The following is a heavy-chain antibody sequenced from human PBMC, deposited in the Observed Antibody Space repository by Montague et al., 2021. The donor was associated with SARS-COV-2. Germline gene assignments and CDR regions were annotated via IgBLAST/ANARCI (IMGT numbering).Heavy chain of an antibody. V-gene: IGHV2-70*11. Sequence: PALVKPTQTLTLTCTFSGFSLSTSGMCLTWIRQPPGKALEWLARIDWDGDKHYNTSLKSRFTISKDTSKNLVVLTMTNMDPVDTATYYCARGPSDTYYYNGMDLWGRGTTVTVSS. J-gene: IGHJ6*02. CDR3: ARGPSDTYYYNGMDL. CDR2: IDWDGDK. CDR1: GFSLSTSGMC.